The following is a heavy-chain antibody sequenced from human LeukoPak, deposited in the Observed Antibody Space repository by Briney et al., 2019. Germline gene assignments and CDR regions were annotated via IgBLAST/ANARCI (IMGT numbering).Heavy chain of an antibody. CDR2: INSDGSRT. CDR1: KFSFSSYW. D-gene: IGHD2-8*02. V-gene: IGHV3-74*01. Sequence: GGSLRLSCAASKFSFSSYWMHWVRQASGKGLVWVSRINSDGSRTNYAASVKGRFTISRYHAKNTLYLQMSSLRAEDPAVYYCARVLTGSWDWFDPWGQGTLVPVSS. J-gene: IGHJ5*02. CDR3: ARVLTGSWDWFDP.